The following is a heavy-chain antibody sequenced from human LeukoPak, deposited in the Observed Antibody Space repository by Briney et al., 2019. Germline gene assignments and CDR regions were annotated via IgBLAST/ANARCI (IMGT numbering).Heavy chain of an antibody. D-gene: IGHD2-2*01. Sequence: QPGGSLRLSCAASGFTFSSYEMNWVRQAPGKGLKWFSPISGSGGSTYYAESVKGRCTFSRDNSKDTLYLQLNSLRVEDTAVYYCANEGGYCSSSSCSDYFDYWGQGSLVTVSS. CDR2: ISGSGGST. V-gene: IGHV3-23*01. CDR3: ANEGGYCSSSSCSDYFDY. CDR1: GFTFSSYE. J-gene: IGHJ4*02.